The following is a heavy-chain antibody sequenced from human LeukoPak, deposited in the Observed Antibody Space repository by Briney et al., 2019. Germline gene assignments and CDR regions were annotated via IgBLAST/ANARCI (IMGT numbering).Heavy chain of an antibody. CDR1: GGSISSSYY. D-gene: IGHD3-22*01. V-gene: IGHV4-39*07. J-gene: IGHJ4*02. CDR3: ARGIDDSSGYYPFGY. Sequence: PSETLSLTCTVSGGSISSSYYWGWIRQPPGKGLEWIGSIYYSGTTYYNPSLKSRVTISVDTSKNQFSLTLSSVTAADTAVYYCARGIDDSSGYYPFGYWGQGTLVTVSS. CDR2: IYYSGTT.